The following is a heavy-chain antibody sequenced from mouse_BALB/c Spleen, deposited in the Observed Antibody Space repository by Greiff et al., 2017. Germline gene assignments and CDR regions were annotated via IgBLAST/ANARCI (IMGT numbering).Heavy chain of an antibody. V-gene: IGHV14-1*02. CDR3: ARSGRLTPLNY. D-gene: IGHD3-2*02. CDR1: GYTFTSYW. CDR2: IDPENGNT. J-gene: IGHJ2*01. Sequence: EVKLMESGAELAKPGASVKMSCKASGYTFTSYWMHWVKQRPEQGLEWIGWIDPENGNTIYDPKFQGKASITADTSSNTAYLQLSSLTSEDTAVYYCARSGRLTPLNYWGQGTTLTVSS.